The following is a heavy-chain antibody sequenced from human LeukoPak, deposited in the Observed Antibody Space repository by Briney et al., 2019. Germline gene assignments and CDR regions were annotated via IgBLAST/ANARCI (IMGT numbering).Heavy chain of an antibody. CDR3: ARDEDRNGEGAFDI. D-gene: IGHD3-10*01. CDR1: GYTFTDYY. CDR2: VDPADGEA. Sequence: ASVKVSCKASGYTFTDYYMHWVQQAPGKGLEWMGRVDPADGEAAYAEKFQGRVTMTADPSRATAYMELASLRSEDTAMYYCARDEDRNGEGAFDIWGQGTMVTVSS. J-gene: IGHJ3*02. V-gene: IGHV1-69-2*01.